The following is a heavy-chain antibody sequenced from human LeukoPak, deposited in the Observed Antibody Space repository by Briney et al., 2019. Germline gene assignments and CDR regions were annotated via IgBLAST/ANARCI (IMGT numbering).Heavy chain of an antibody. Sequence: PGGSLRLSCAASGFTFRTYGMHWVRQAPGKGLEWVALISHDGSSKYYADSVKGRFTISRDNSKNTLYLQMNSLRAEDTAVYYCAKDVTFYYGSGSYYPPDYWGQGTLVTVSS. CDR1: GFTFRTYG. J-gene: IGHJ4*02. CDR3: AKDVTFYYGSGSYYPPDY. V-gene: IGHV3-30*18. CDR2: ISHDGSSK. D-gene: IGHD3-10*01.